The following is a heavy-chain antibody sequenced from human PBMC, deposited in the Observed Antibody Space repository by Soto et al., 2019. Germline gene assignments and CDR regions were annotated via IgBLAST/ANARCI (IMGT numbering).Heavy chain of an antibody. V-gene: IGHV3-48*01. J-gene: IGHJ4*02. CDR3: ARGLLYSNYPYYFDY. CDR1: GFTFSSYS. Sequence: PGGSLRLSCAASGFTFSSYSMNWVRQAPGKGLEWVTYISSSSSTIYYADSVKGRFTISRDNAKNSLYLQMNSLRAEDTAVYYCARGLLYSNYPYYFDYWGQGTLVPVSS. D-gene: IGHD4-4*01. CDR2: ISSSSSTI.